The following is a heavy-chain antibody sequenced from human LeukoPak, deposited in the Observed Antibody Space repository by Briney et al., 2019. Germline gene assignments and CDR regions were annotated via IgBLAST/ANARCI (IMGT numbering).Heavy chain of an antibody. CDR2: TVSEIDGGTT. J-gene: IGHJ6*02. D-gene: IGHD1-7*01. CDR1: GFTFNYAW. CDR3: TTDEDWNYARKDV. Sequence: GGSLRLSCAASGFTFNYAWMCWVRQVPGKGLEWVGQTVSEIDGGTTDYAAPVKGRFTISRDDSKSTLYLQMNSLKIEDTAVYYCTTDEDWNYARKDVWGQGATVIVSS. V-gene: IGHV3-15*04.